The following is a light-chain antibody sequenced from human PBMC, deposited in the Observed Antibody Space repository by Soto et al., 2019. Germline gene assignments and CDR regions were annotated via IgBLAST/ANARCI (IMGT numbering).Light chain of an antibody. Sequence: EMAVTQSPATLSVSPGERASLSCRASQSVASNLAWYQQRPGQAPRLVIYDTSTRATGVPARFSGSGSGTESTLTISSLQSEDFGVYYCQQYNDWFSITFGQGTLLE. CDR2: DTS. V-gene: IGKV3-15*01. J-gene: IGKJ5*01. CDR1: QSVASN. CDR3: QQYNDWFSIT.